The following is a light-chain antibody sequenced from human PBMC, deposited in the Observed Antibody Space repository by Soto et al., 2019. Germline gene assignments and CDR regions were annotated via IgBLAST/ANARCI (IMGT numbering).Light chain of an antibody. Sequence: EIVLTQSPGTLSLSPGERATLSCRAIESLSIAYLSWYQQKPGQAPRLLLYGASTRATGIPDRFSGSGSGTDFTLTISRMEPEDLAVYYCQQYGSAXQKTCGQGTKV. CDR1: ESLSIAY. J-gene: IGKJ1*01. V-gene: IGKV3-20*01. CDR2: GAS. CDR3: QQYGSAXQKT.